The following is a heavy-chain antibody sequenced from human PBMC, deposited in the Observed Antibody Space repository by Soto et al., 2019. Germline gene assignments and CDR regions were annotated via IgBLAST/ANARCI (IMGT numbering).Heavy chain of an antibody. CDR2: ISYDGSNK. CDR3: AKRGYDILTGFPGGYYYYYMDV. Sequence: QVQLVESGGGVVQPGRSLRLSCAASGFTFSSYGMHWVRQAPGKGLEWVAVISYDGSNKYYADSVKGRFTISRDNSKNKLYLQMNRLRAEDTAVYYCAKRGYDILTGFPGGYYYYYMDVWGKGTTVTVSS. J-gene: IGHJ6*03. V-gene: IGHV3-30*18. CDR1: GFTFSSYG. D-gene: IGHD3-9*01.